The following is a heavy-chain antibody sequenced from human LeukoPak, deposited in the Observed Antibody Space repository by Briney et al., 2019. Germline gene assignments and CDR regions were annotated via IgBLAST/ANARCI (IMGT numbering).Heavy chain of an antibody. CDR3: TSSFHWAYFDY. Sequence: GGSLRLSCAASGFTVSSNHMSWVRQAPGKGLEWVSVIYSGGSTYYADSVKGRFTISRDNSKNTLYLQMNSLRAEDTAVYYCTSSFHWAYFDYWGQGTLVTVSS. CDR1: GFTVSSNH. CDR2: IYSGGST. J-gene: IGHJ4*02. D-gene: IGHD7-27*01. V-gene: IGHV3-66*01.